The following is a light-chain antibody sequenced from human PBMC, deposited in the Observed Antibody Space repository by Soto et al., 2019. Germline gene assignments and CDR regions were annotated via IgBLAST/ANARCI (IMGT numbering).Light chain of an antibody. J-gene: IGKJ1*01. CDR1: QSVSSF. CDR3: QQRSNWPWT. V-gene: IGKV3-11*01. Sequence: EIVLTQSPATLSLSPGERATLSCRVSQSVSSFLAWYQQKPGQVPRLLIYDAINRATGIPPRFSGSGSGTDFTLTISSLEPEDFAVYYCQQRSNWPWTFGQGTKVEIK. CDR2: DAI.